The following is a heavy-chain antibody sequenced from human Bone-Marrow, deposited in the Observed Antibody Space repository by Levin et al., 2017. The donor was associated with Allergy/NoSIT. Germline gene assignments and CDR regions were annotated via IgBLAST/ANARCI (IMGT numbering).Heavy chain of an antibody. Sequence: PGGSLRLSCAASGFTFSSYWMSWVRQAPGKGLEWVANIKQDGSEKYYVDSVKGRFTISRDNAKNSLYLQMNSLRAEDTAVYYCARCPNDYGDYGLVWFDPWGQGTLVTVSS. CDR3: ARCPNDYGDYGLVWFDP. D-gene: IGHD4-17*01. V-gene: IGHV3-7*01. CDR1: GFTFSSYW. J-gene: IGHJ5*02. CDR2: IKQDGSEK.